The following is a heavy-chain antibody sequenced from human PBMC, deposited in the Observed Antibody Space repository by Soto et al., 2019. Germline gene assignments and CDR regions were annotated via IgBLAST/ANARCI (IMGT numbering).Heavy chain of an antibody. CDR1: GDSISRYY. Sequence: QVQLQESGPGLVKPSETLSLTCTVSGDSISRYYWSWIRLSPGKGLEWIGYIYYSGQTNYNPSVKSPVTLSVDRTKNLFSLRLSSVTAADTAVYYCARDQGGEFLKGSGMDVWGQGTTVTVSS. CDR3: ARDQGGEFLKGSGMDV. D-gene: IGHD3-10*01. J-gene: IGHJ6*02. CDR2: IYYSGQT. V-gene: IGHV4-59*01.